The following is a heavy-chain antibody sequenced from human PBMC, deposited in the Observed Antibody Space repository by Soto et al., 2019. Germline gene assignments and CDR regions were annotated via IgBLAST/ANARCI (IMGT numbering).Heavy chain of an antibody. V-gene: IGHV3-23*01. CDR1: GFTFSSYA. CDR3: ARTVIVGTSLYFFDC. D-gene: IGHD5-12*01. J-gene: IGHJ4*02. CDR2: ISGSGGST. Sequence: GGSLRLSCAASGFTFSSYAMSWVRQAPGKGLEWVSGISGSGGSTYYADSVKGRFTISRDRSKNTLYLQVDSLRAEDTAIYYCARTVIVGTSLYFFDCWGQGTPVTVSS.